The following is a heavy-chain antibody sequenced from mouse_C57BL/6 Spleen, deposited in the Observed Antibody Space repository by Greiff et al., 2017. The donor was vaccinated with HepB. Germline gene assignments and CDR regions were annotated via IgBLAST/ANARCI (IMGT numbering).Heavy chain of an antibody. Sequence: QVQLQQSGAELVRPGASVTLSCKASGYTFTDYEMHWVKQTPVHGLEWIGAIDPETGGTAYNQKFKGKAILTADKSSSTAYMELRSLTSEDSAVYYCTRPNLLLRGGFAYWGQGTLVTVSA. CDR1: GYTFTDYE. CDR3: TRPNLLLRGGFAY. J-gene: IGHJ3*01. V-gene: IGHV1-15*01. CDR2: IDPETGGT. D-gene: IGHD1-1*01.